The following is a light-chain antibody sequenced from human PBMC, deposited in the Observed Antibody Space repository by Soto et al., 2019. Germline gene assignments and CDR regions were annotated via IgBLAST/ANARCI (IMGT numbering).Light chain of an antibody. CDR2: DAS. CDR3: HQYNSWPPGT. V-gene: IGKV3-15*01. CDR1: QSIRSS. Sequence: EIVMTQSPASLCVSPGESATLSCRASQSIRSSLAWYQQKPGQAPRLLISDASTRATGIPARFSGSGSGTEFTLTISSLQSEDFALYYCHQYNSWPPGTFGQGTKVDIK. J-gene: IGKJ2*01.